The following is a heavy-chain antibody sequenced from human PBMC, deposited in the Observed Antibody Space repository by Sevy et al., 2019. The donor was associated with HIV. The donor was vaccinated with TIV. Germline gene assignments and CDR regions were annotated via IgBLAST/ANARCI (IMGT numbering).Heavy chain of an antibody. CDR3: ARDYRRDFWSGYSNYFDP. J-gene: IGHJ5*02. CDR2: MYHSGST. Sequence: SETLSLTCTVSGDSITRYFWSWIRQPPGKGLEWIGYMYHSGSTNYNPSLKRRVSLSIDTSKNEFSLTLSSVTDADPAVYYYARDYRRDFWSGYSNYFDPWGPGILVTVSS. D-gene: IGHD3-3*01. V-gene: IGHV4-59*01. CDR1: GDSITRYF.